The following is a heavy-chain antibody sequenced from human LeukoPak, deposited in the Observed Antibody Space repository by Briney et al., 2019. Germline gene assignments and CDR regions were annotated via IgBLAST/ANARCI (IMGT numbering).Heavy chain of an antibody. CDR3: ARDDGPTNYYGMDV. D-gene: IGHD5-12*01. V-gene: IGHV1-18*01. CDR2: ISAYNGNT. J-gene: IGHJ6*02. Sequence: ASVKVSCKASGYTFTSYGISWVRQAPGQGLEWMGWISAYNGNTNYAQKLQGRVTMTRDTSTGTVYMELSSLRSEDTAVYYCARDDGPTNYYGMDVWGQGTTVTVSS. CDR1: GYTFTSYG.